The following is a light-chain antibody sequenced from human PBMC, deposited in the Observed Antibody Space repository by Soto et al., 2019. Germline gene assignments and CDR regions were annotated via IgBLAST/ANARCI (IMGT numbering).Light chain of an antibody. Sequence: DIQMTQSPSTLSASVGDRVTITCRASQNIGKSLAWYQQTPGKPPKLLISDASTLESGVPSRFGGSGSGTDFTLSITSLQPDGFATYYYQHCFWHWTFGQGTKVEIK. CDR3: QHCFWHWT. CDR2: DAS. CDR1: QNIGKS. V-gene: IGKV1-5*01. J-gene: IGKJ1*01.